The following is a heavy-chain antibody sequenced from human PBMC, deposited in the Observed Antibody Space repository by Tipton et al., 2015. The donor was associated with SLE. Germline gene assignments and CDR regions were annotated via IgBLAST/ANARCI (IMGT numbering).Heavy chain of an antibody. J-gene: IGHJ3*02. Sequence: SLRLSCAASGVTFSSYGMHWVRQAPGKGLEWVAVIWYDGSNKYYADSVKGRFTISRDNSKNTLYLQMNSLRAEDTAGYYCARTMVGATQAFDIGGQGTRVTASS. V-gene: IGHV3-33*01. CDR1: GVTFSSYG. CDR2: IWYDGSNK. D-gene: IGHD1-26*01. CDR3: ARTMVGATQAFDI.